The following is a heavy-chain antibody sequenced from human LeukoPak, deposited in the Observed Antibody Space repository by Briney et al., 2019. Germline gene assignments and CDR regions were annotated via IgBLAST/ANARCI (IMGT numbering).Heavy chain of an antibody. CDR1: GFTFSSYA. V-gene: IGHV3-23*01. Sequence: GGSLRLSCAASGFTFSSYAMSWVRRAPGKGREGVSAISGSGGSTYYADSVKGRFTISRDNSKNTLYLQMNSLRAEDTAVYYCAKDLRDSSGYSPFDYWGQGTLVTVSS. J-gene: IGHJ4*02. D-gene: IGHD3-22*01. CDR3: AKDLRDSSGYSPFDY. CDR2: ISGSGGST.